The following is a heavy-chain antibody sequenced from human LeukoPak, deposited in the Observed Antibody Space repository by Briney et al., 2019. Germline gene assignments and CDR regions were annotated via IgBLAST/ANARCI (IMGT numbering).Heavy chain of an antibody. CDR3: TTVLLWFGELLNAY. CDR1: GFTFSNAW. D-gene: IGHD3-10*01. CDR2: IKSKTDSGTT. J-gene: IGHJ4*02. Sequence: PGGSLRLSCAASGFTFSNAWMSWVRQAPGKGLEWVGRIKSKTDSGTTDYAAPVKGRFTISRDDSKNTLYLQMNSLKTEDTAVYYCTTVLLWFGELLNAYWGQGTLVTVSS. V-gene: IGHV3-15*01.